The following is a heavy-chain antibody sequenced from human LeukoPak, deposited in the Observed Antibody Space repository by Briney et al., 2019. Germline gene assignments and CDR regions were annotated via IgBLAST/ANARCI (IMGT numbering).Heavy chain of an antibody. Sequence: GGSLRLSCATPGFTLDEYALHWVRQAPGKGLEWVSSICWNMGGIGYAESVKGRFTISRDNAKNSLYLQMNSLRAEDTALYYCARGLITMVRGDVAAGYGMDVWGQGTTVTVSS. V-gene: IGHV3-9*01. CDR3: ARGLITMVRGDVAAGYGMDV. J-gene: IGHJ6*02. CDR1: GFTLDEYA. CDR2: ICWNMGGI. D-gene: IGHD3-10*01.